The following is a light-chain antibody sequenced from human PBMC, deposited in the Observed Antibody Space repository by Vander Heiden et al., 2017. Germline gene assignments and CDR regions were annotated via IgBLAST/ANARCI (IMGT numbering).Light chain of an antibody. CDR3: QQSYIIPFT. Sequence: DIQMTQSPSSLSASVGDRVTITCRARQSVTSFLNWYQQKSGQAPKLLIYAASSLHTGVPSRFSGRGSGTDFSLTIRSLQPEDFATYYCQQSYIIPFTFGPGTKVDMK. CDR2: AAS. V-gene: IGKV1-39*01. CDR1: QSVTSF. J-gene: IGKJ3*01.